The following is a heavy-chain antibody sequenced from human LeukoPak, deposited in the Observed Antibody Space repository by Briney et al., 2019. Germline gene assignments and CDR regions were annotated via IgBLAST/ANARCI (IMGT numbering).Heavy chain of an antibody. CDR3: ARDVGETGIPDFDY. J-gene: IGHJ4*02. CDR1: GYTLTELS. Sequence: ASVKVSCKVSGYTLTELSMHWVRQAPGKGLEWMGGFDPEDGETIYAQKFQGRVTITADKSTSTAYMELSSLRSEDTAVYYCARDVGETGIPDFDYWGQGTLVTVSS. D-gene: IGHD2-21*01. CDR2: FDPEDGET. V-gene: IGHV1-24*01.